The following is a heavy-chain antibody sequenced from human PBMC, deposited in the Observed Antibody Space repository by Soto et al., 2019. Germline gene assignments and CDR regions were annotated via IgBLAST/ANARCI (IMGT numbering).Heavy chain of an antibody. CDR1: GYTFTSYY. V-gene: IGHV1-46*01. CDR2: INPSGGST. J-gene: IGHJ6*02. CDR3: ARDLIVVVPAADNNYYGMDV. D-gene: IGHD2-2*01. Sequence: GASVKVSCKASGYTFTSYYMHWVRQAPGQGLEWMGIINPSGGSTSYAQKFQGRVTMTRDTSTSTVYMELSSLRSEDTAVYYCARDLIVVVPAADNNYYGMDVWGQGTTVTVSS.